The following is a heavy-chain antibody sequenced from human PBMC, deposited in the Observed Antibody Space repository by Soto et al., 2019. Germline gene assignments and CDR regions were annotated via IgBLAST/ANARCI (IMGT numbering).Heavy chain of an antibody. D-gene: IGHD5-18*01. CDR3: ARGKRRTAKYYYYGMDV. CDR2: IYSGGST. Sequence: PGGSLRLSCAASGFTVSINYMSWVRHAPGKGLEWVSVIYSGGSTYYADSVKGRFTISRDNSKNTLYLQMNSMRAEDTAVYYCARGKRRTAKYYYYGMDVWGQGTTVTVSS. CDR1: GFTVSINY. V-gene: IGHV3-53*01. J-gene: IGHJ6*02.